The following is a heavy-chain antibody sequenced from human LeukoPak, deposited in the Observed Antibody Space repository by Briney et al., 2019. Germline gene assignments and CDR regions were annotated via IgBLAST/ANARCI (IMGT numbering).Heavy chain of an antibody. CDR3: ARGLRYFDWNLNYFDY. CDR2: INHSGST. D-gene: IGHD3-9*01. V-gene: IGHV4-34*01. CDR1: GGSFSTYY. Sequence: SETLSLTCTVSGGSFSTYYWSWIRQPPGKGLEWIGEINHSGSTNYNPSLKSRVTISVDTSKNQFSLKLSSVTAADTAVYYCARGLRYFDWNLNYFDYWGQGTLVTVSS. J-gene: IGHJ4*02.